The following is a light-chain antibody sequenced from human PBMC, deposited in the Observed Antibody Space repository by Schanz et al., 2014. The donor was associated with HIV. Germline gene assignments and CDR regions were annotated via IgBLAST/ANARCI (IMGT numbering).Light chain of an antibody. CDR3: LQHNSYPWT. Sequence: DIQMTQSPSSLSASVGDRVTITCRASQGISSLAWYQQKPAKAPKRLIYSASNLQSGVPLRFSGSGFGTEFTLTISSLQPEDSATYYCLQHNSYPWTFGQGTKVEIK. J-gene: IGKJ1*01. CDR1: QGISS. V-gene: IGKV1-17*01. CDR2: SAS.